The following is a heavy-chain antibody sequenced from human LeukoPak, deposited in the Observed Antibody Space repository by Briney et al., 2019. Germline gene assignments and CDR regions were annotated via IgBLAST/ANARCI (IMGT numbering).Heavy chain of an antibody. V-gene: IGHV3-48*04. CDR2: ISSSGSTI. J-gene: IGHJ4*02. CDR3: ARAMGPHHY. Sequence: GGSLRLSCAASGFTFSSYSINWVRQAPGKGLEWVSYISSSGSTIYYADSVKGRFTISRDNAKNSLYLQMNSLRAEDTAVYYCARAMGPHHYWGQGTLVTVSS. CDR1: GFTFSSYS.